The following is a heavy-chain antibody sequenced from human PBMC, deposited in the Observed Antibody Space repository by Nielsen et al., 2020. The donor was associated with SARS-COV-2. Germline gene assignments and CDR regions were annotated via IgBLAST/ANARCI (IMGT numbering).Heavy chain of an antibody. CDR2: IYYSVST. J-gene: IGHJ4*02. D-gene: IGHD6-13*01. CDR1: GGSISSYY. V-gene: IGHV4-59*01. Sequence: GSLRLSCTVSGGSISSYYWGWIRQPPGKGLEWIGDIYYSVSTNYNPSLKSRVTISVDTSKNQFSLKLSSVTAADTAMYYCARDSAGYGLFDYWGQGTLVTVSS. CDR3: ARDSAGYGLFDY.